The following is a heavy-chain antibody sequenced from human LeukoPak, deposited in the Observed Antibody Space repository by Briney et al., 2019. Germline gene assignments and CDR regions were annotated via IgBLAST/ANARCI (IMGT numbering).Heavy chain of an antibody. CDR2: ISGSGGDT. Sequence: GRSLRLSCSASGFTFSSYAMSWVRQAPGKGLEWVSTISGSGGDTYYAASVKGRFTVSRDDSKSTLYLQMKSLRGEDTAVYYCAKAHNYYSSSCVDYWGRGTLVTVSS. V-gene: IGHV3-23*01. D-gene: IGHD6-6*01. CDR3: AKAHNYYSSSCVDY. J-gene: IGHJ4*02. CDR1: GFTFSSYA.